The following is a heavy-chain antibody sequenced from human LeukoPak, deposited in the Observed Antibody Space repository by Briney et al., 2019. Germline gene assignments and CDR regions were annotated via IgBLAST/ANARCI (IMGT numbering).Heavy chain of an antibody. V-gene: IGHV1-69*13. CDR2: ILPFFGPA. CDR3: ARVLRVDTARVEEYYFDY. D-gene: IGHD5-18*01. Sequence: SVSPACKASGGTLSSYAISWVRPAPGRGLEWVGGILPFFGPANYAQNFHGRVTIPPNQSTNTAYMELSSLRSEDTAVYYCARVLRVDTARVEEYYFDYWGQGTLVTVSS. J-gene: IGHJ4*02. CDR1: GGTLSSYA.